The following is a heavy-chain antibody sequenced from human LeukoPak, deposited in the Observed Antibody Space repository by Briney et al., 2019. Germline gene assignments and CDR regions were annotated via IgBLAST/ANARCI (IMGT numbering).Heavy chain of an antibody. CDR2: IISIFGTA. V-gene: IGHV1-69*01. D-gene: IGHD4-23*01. J-gene: IGHJ3*02. Sequence: ASVKVSCKASGGTFSSYAISWVRQAPGQGLEWMGGIISIFGTANYAQKFQSRVTITADESTSTAYMELSSLRSEDTAVYYCARARDRWSRYAFDIWGQGTMVTVSS. CDR3: ARARDRWSRYAFDI. CDR1: GGTFSSYA.